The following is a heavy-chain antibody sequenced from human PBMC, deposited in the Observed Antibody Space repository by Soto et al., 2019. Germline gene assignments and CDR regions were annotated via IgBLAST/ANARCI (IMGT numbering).Heavy chain of an antibody. D-gene: IGHD6-19*01. CDR3: ARDGGWRDGYTVGCNWFDP. CDR1: GLTFSSYG. CDR2: IWSDGSNK. Sequence: QVQLVESGGGVVQPGRSLRLSCAASGLTFSSYGMHWVRQAPGKRLEWVAVIWSDGSNKYYADSVKGRFTISRDNSKNTLYMQLTSLRAEYTALYYCARDGGWRDGYTVGCNWFDPWGQGTLVTVSS. J-gene: IGHJ5*02. V-gene: IGHV3-33*01.